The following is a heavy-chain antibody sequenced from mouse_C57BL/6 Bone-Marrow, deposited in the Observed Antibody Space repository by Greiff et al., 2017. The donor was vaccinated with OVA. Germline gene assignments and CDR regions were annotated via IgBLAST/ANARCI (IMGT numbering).Heavy chain of an antibody. CDR3: ARFWGHWYFDV. J-gene: IGHJ1*03. CDR2: IDPSDSET. CDR1: GYTFTSYW. V-gene: IGHV1-52*01. Sequence: VQLRQPGAELVRPGSSVKLSCKASGYTFTSYWMHWVKQRPIQGLEWIGNIDPSDSETHYNQKFKDKATLTVDKSSSTAYMQLSSLTSEDSAVYYCARFWGHWYFDVWGTGTTVTVSS.